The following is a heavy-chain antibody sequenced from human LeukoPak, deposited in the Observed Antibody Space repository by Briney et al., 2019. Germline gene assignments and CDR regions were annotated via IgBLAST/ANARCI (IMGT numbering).Heavy chain of an antibody. Sequence: SETLSLTCTVSGGSISSSSYYWGWIRQPPGKGLEWIGSIYYSGSTYYNPSLKSRVTMSLDTSKNQFSLNLSSVTAADTAVYYCARNPLVLNWYFDLWGRGTLVTVSS. CDR3: ARNPLVLNWYFDL. CDR2: IYYSGST. V-gene: IGHV4-39*07. CDR1: GGSISSSSYY. J-gene: IGHJ2*01.